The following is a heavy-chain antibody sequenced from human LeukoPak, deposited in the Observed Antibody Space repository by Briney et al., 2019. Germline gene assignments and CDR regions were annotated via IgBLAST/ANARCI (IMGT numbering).Heavy chain of an antibody. CDR2: IYYSGST. CDR3: ARAYSSSWPNAFDI. CDR1: GGSISSYY. Sequence: SETLSLTCTVSGGSISSYYWSWIRQPPGKGLEWIGYIYYSGSTNYNPSLKSRVTISVDTSKNQSSLKLSSVTAADTAMYYCARAYSSSWPNAFDIWGQGTMVTVSS. D-gene: IGHD6-13*01. J-gene: IGHJ3*02. V-gene: IGHV4-59*12.